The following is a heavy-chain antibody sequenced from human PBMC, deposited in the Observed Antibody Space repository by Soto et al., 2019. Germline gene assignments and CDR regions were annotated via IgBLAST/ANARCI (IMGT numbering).Heavy chain of an antibody. CDR1: GSTFTSYA. CDR2: INAGNGNT. CDR3: ASVLLVQWHWFDP. D-gene: IGHD6-19*01. V-gene: IGHV1-3*01. Sequence: APVKVSCKAPGSTFTSYAMHWVRKAPGQRLEWMGWINAGNGNTKYSQKFQGRVTITRDTSASTAYMELSSLRSEDTAVYYCASVLLVQWHWFDPWGQGALVPVCS. J-gene: IGHJ5*02.